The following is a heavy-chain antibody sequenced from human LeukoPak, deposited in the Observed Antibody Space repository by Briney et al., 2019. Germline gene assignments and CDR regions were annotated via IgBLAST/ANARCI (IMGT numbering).Heavy chain of an antibody. V-gene: IGHV4-38-2*02. CDR2: ISHSGST. Sequence: PSETLSLTCTVSGFSISSGYYWGWIRQPPGKGLEWIGTISHSGSTYFNPSLKSRVTISVDTSKNQFSLKLSSVTAADTAVYYCARLSYWYFDLWGRGTLVTVSS. CDR3: ARLSYWYFDL. CDR1: GFSISSGYY. J-gene: IGHJ2*01.